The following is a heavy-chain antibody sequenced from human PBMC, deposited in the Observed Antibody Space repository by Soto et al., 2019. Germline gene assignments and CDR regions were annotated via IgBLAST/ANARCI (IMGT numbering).Heavy chain of an antibody. V-gene: IGHV3-7*01. CDR3: ARPTGWRDPFDI. CDR1: GFTLSSYW. J-gene: IGHJ3*02. CDR2: IKQDGSEK. D-gene: IGHD3-9*01. Sequence: GGSMRISCAASGFTLSSYWMSWVRQAKGKGLEWVANIKQDGSEKYSVGSVKGRFTISRENAKNSLYLQMNSLRAEVSAVYFCARPTGWRDPFDIWGQGTMVTVSS.